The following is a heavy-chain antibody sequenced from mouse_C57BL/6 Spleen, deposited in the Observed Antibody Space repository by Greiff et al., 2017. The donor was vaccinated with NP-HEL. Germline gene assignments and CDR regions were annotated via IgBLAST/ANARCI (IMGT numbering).Heavy chain of an antibody. J-gene: IGHJ3*01. CDR3: ARERGLLPFAY. CDR2: ISYDGSN. D-gene: IGHD2-3*01. V-gene: IGHV3-6*01. Sequence: EVQLQESGPGLVKPSQSLSLTCSVTGYSITSGYYWNWIRQFPGNKLEWMGYISYDGSNNYNPSLKNRISITRDTSKNQFFLKLNSVTTEDTATYYCARERGLLPFAYWGQGTLVTVSA. CDR1: GYSITSGYY.